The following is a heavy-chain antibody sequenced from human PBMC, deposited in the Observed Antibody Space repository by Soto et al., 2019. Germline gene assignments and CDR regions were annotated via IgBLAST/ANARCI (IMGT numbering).Heavy chain of an antibody. V-gene: IGHV3-48*03. CDR1: GFTFSSYE. Sequence: SGGSLRLSCAASGFTFSSYEMNWVRQAPGKGLEWVSYISSSGSTIYYADSVKGRFTISRDNAKNSLYLQMNSLRAEDTAVYYCARESRSLSPPYYFDYWGQGTLVTVSS. CDR3: ARESRSLSPPYYFDY. CDR2: ISSSGSTI. D-gene: IGHD3-10*01. J-gene: IGHJ4*02.